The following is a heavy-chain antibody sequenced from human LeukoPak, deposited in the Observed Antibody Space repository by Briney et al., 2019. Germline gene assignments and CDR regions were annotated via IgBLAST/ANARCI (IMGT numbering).Heavy chain of an antibody. CDR2: IKQDESEK. J-gene: IGHJ4*02. CDR1: GFTFSSYW. V-gene: IGHV3-7*01. Sequence: GGSLRLSCAASGFTFSSYWMSWARQAPGKGLEWVANIKQDESEKYYVDSVKGRFTISRDNAKNSLYLQMNSLRAEDTAVYYCARVSDGATLDYWGQGTLVTVSS. CDR3: ARVSDGATLDY. D-gene: IGHD1-26*01.